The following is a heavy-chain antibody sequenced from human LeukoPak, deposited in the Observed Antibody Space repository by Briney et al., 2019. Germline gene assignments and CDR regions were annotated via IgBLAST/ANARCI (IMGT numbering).Heavy chain of an antibody. CDR1: GFTFSSYA. Sequence: GGSLRLSCAASGFTFSSYAMQWVRQAPGKGLEWVAVISYDGSNKYYADSVKGRFTISRDNSKNTLYLQMNSLRAEDTAVYYSARVHSSSTGFDYWGQGTLVTVSS. CDR2: ISYDGSNK. CDR3: ARVHSSSTGFDY. V-gene: IGHV3-30*01. J-gene: IGHJ4*02. D-gene: IGHD6-6*01.